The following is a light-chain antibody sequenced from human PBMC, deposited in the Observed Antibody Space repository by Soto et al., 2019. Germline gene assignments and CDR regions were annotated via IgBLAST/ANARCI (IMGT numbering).Light chain of an antibody. CDR2: TTS. CDR1: QGIRND. V-gene: IGKV1-6*01. Sequence: AIQITQSPSSLSASVGDRVTITFRASQGIRNDLGWYQQKPGKAPKLLNYTTSILLGWVPSRFSGSGSGTDFTLNTGCLQPEDFATYHCLQDNNYRVTFGRGIKVDI. CDR3: LQDNNYRVT. J-gene: IGKJ4*01.